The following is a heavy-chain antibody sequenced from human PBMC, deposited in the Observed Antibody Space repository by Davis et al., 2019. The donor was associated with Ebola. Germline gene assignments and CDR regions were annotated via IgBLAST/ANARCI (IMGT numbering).Heavy chain of an antibody. J-gene: IGHJ4*02. CDR2: IRRKVDKYET. V-gene: IGHV3-73*01. CDR1: GFTFSGSA. Sequence: GESLMIYCAASGFTFSGSAMHWVRQASGTGLEWVGRIRRKVDKYETEYAASVKGRFILSRDDSTNSLYLQMNSLRAEDTAVYYCARGVATVTTWGVWNYWGQGTLVTVSS. D-gene: IGHD4-17*01. CDR3: ARGVATVTTWGVWNY.